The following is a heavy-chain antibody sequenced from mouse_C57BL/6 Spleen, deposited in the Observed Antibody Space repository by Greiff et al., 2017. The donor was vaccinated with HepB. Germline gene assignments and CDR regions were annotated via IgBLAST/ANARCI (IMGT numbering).Heavy chain of an antibody. CDR2: IDPSDSYT. D-gene: IGHD2-1*01. CDR3: ARRGNYDYWYFDV. CDR1: GYTFTSYW. Sequence: VQLQQPGAELVMPGASVKLSCKASGYTFTSYWMHWVKQRPGQGLEWIGEIDPSDSYTNYNQKFKGKSTLTVDKSSSTAYMQLSSLTSEDSAVYYCARRGNYDYWYFDVWGTGTTVTVSS. J-gene: IGHJ1*03. V-gene: IGHV1-69*01.